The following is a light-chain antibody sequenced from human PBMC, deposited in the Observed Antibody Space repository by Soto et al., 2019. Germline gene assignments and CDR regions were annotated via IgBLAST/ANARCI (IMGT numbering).Light chain of an antibody. V-gene: IGKV1-12*01. Sequence: DIQMTQLPSSMSASVGDRVTITCRASQGISRWLAWYHQKPGKAPNLLIYSPSTLHSGVPSRFSDSGSGTDFSLTVSSLQPEDFGTYYSQQANSFPLTFGPGPKVHMK. CDR2: SPS. J-gene: IGKJ3*01. CDR1: QGISRW. CDR3: QQANSFPLT.